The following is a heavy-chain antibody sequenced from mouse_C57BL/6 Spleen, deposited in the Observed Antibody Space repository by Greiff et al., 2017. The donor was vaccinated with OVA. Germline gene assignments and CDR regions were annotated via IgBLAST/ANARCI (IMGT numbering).Heavy chain of an antibody. Sequence: QVQLQQSGPELVKPGASVKISCKASGYAFSSSWMNWVKQRPGKGLEWIGRIYPGDGDTNYNGKFKGKATMTADKSSSTAYMQLSSLSSEDSAVYFGGRAVSGYGFAYWGQGTLVTVSA. D-gene: IGHD3-2*02. V-gene: IGHV1-82*01. CDR1: GYAFSSSW. CDR2: IYPGDGDT. CDR3: GRAVSGYGFAY. J-gene: IGHJ3*01.